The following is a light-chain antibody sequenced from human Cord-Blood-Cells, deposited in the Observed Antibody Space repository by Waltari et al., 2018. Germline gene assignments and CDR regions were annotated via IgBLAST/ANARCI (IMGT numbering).Light chain of an antibody. V-gene: IGLV2-23*01. Sequence: SALTPPASVSGSPGQSITISCTGTSSDAGSYNLVSWYQQHPGKAPKLMIYEGSKRPSGVSNRFSGSKSGKTASLTISGLQAEDEADYYCCSYAGSSTWVFGGGTKLTVL. J-gene: IGLJ3*02. CDR3: CSYAGSSTWV. CDR1: SSDAGSYNL. CDR2: EGS.